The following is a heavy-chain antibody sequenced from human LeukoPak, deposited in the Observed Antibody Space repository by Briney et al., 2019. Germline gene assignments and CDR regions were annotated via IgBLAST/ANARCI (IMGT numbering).Heavy chain of an antibody. J-gene: IGHJ4*02. D-gene: IGHD6-19*01. CDR2: IKQDGSEK. CDR3: VGGSGWLPDY. V-gene: IGHV3-7*01. Sequence: GGSLRLSCAASGLTFSTYWGNWVRQAPGKGLEWVANIKQDGSEKNYVDSVKGRFTISRDNAENSQYLQMNSLRVEDTAVYYCVGGSGWLPDYWGQGTLVTVSS. CDR1: GLTFSTYW.